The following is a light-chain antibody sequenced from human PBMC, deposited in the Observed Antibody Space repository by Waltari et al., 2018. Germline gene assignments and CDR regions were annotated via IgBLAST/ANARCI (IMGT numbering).Light chain of an antibody. V-gene: IGKV3-15*01. CDR2: GAS. Sequence: DRVMTQSPATLSVSPGESATLFCGASLRVTPSLAWYQQKPGQAPRLLIYGASTRATGISARFSGSGSGTYFTLTITSLQSEDFAIYYCQQYHDWPYTFGQGTKLEIK. CDR3: QQYHDWPYT. CDR1: LRVTPS. J-gene: IGKJ2*01.